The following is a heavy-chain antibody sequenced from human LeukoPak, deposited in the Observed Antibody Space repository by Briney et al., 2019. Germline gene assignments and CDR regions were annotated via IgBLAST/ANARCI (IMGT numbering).Heavy chain of an antibody. CDR2: IIPILGIA. Sequence: SVKVSCKASGGTFSSYAISWVRQAPGQGLEWMGRIIPILGIANYAQRFQGRVTVTAHKSTSTAYMELSSLRSEDTAVYYCARNRGGYSGYDLAYWGQGTLVTVSS. D-gene: IGHD5-12*01. J-gene: IGHJ4*02. CDR3: ARNRGGYSGYDLAY. V-gene: IGHV1-69*04. CDR1: GGTFSSYA.